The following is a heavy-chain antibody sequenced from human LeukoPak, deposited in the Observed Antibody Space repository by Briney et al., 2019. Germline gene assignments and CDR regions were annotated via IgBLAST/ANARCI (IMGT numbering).Heavy chain of an antibody. CDR2: IKQDGSEK. J-gene: IGHJ5*02. V-gene: IGHV3-7*01. D-gene: IGHD3-16*01. CDR3: ASHSYGYNH. CDR1: GIIITSYW. Sequence: GGSLRLSCAASGIIITSYWMSWVRQTPGKGLEWVANIKQDGSEKNYVDSVRGRFTIFRDNARNSLYLQMNSLRAEDTAVYYCASHSYGYNHWGQGTLVIVSS.